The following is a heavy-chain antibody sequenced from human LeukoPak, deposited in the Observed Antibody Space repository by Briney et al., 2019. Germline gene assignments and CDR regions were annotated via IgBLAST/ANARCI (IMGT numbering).Heavy chain of an antibody. CDR2: INPSDGST. V-gene: IGHV1-46*01. CDR3: ARALQGYYDSSGYYPEPHFDY. J-gene: IGHJ4*02. Sequence: ASVKVSCKASGYTFTSYYMHWVRQAPGQGLEWMGIINPSDGSTSYAQKFQGRVTMTRDTSTSTVYMELSSLRSEDTAVYYCARALQGYYDSSGYYPEPHFDYWGQGTLVTVSS. CDR1: GYTFTSYY. D-gene: IGHD3-22*01.